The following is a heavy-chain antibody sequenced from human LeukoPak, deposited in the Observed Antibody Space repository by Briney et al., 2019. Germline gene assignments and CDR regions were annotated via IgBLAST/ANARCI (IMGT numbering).Heavy chain of an antibody. CDR1: GGSISSYY. Sequence: PSETLSLTCTVSGGSISSYYWSWIRQPPGKGLEWIGYIYYSGRTNYNPSLKSRVTISVDTSKNQFSLKLSSVTAADTAVYYCARYHHDSSGGAFDIWGQGTMVTVSS. J-gene: IGHJ3*02. V-gene: IGHV4-59*01. D-gene: IGHD3-22*01. CDR3: ARYHHDSSGGAFDI. CDR2: IYYSGRT.